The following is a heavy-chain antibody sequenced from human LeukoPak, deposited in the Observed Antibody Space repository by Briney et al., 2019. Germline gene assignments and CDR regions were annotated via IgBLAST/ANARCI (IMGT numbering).Heavy chain of an antibody. J-gene: IGHJ5*02. Sequence: GASVKVFCKASGYTFTGYYMHWVRQAPGQGLEWMGWINPNSGGTNYAQKFQGRVTMTRDTSITTVYMDLTRLTSDDTAVYYCARNFDMKGFDPWGQGTLVTVSS. CDR1: GYTFTGYY. D-gene: IGHD3-9*01. V-gene: IGHV1-2*02. CDR3: ARNFDMKGFDP. CDR2: INPNSGGT.